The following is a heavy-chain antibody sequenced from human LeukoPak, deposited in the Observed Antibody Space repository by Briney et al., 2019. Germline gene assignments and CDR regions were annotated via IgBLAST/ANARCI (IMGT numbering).Heavy chain of an antibody. CDR3: ARAPNGFGAFDI. CDR2: IYCSGST. Sequence: PSETLSLTCTVSGGSMRSYYWVWIRQPPGKGLEWIGYIYCSGSTDYNPSLKSRVTISVDTSKNQFSLKMSSVTAADTAVYYCARAPNGFGAFDIWGPGTMVTVSS. D-gene: IGHD2-8*01. V-gene: IGHV4-59*01. J-gene: IGHJ3*02. CDR1: GGSMRSYY.